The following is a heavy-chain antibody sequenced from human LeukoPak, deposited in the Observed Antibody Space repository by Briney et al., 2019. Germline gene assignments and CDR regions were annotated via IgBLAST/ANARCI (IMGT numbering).Heavy chain of an antibody. CDR3: ARDIDWGFDY. J-gene: IGHJ4*02. CDR2: ISGSGGST. D-gene: IGHD7-27*01. CDR1: GFTFSNYA. Sequence: GGSLRLSCAASGFTFSNYAMSWVRQAPGKGLEWVSTISGSGGSTYYADSVKGRFTISRDNSKNTLYLQMNSLRDEDTALYYCARDIDWGFDYWGQGTLVTVSS. V-gene: IGHV3-23*01.